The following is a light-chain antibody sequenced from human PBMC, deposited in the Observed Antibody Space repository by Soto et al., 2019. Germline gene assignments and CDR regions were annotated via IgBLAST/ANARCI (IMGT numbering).Light chain of an antibody. J-gene: IGKJ2*01. CDR3: QQYGSSPHT. CDR2: GAS. CDR1: QSVSSSY. V-gene: IGKV3-20*01. Sequence: EIVLTQSPGTLSLSPGERATLSCRASQSVSSSYLAWYQHKPGQAPRLLIYGASSRATGIPDRFSGSGSGTYFTLNISRLEPEDFAVYYCQQYGSSPHTFGQGTKLEIK.